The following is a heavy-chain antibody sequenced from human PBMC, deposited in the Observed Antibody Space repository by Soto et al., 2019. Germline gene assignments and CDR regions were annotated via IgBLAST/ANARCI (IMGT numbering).Heavy chain of an antibody. CDR2: IYTSGST. V-gene: IGHV4-4*07. CDR3: ATLQREWYSSSSGLGWFDP. J-gene: IGHJ5*02. Sequence: PSETLSLTCTLSVGSIISYYWSWIRQPAGKGLEWIGRIYTSGSTNYNPSLKSRVTMSVDTSKNQFSLKLSSVTAADTAVYYCATLQREWYSSSSGLGWFDPWGQGTLVTVSS. CDR1: VGSIISYY. D-gene: IGHD6-6*01.